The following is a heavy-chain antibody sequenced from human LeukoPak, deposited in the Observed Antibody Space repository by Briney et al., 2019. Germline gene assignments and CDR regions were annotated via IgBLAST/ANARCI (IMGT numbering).Heavy chain of an antibody. D-gene: IGHD3-10*01. CDR3: ARSAYYYGSGSSY. CDR2: IYHSGST. CDR1: GYSISSGYY. V-gene: IGHV4-38-2*02. Sequence: SETLSLTCTVSGYSISSGYYWGWIRQPPGKGLEWIGRIYHSGSTHYNPSLKSRVTISVDTSKNQFSLTLSSVTAADTAVYYCARSAYYYGSGSSYWGQGTLVTVSS. J-gene: IGHJ4*02.